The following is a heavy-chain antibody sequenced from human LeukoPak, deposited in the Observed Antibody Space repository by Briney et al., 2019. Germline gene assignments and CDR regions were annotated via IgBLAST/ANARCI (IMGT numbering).Heavy chain of an antibody. D-gene: IGHD3-22*01. CDR2: ISYDGNNK. V-gene: IGHV3-30*04. CDR3: ARGTYYYDSSGRYPSGAFDI. J-gene: IGHJ3*02. Sequence: GRSLRLSCAASGFTFSSYAMHWVRQAPGKGLEWVAFISYDGNNKYYADSLKGRFTISRDNSKNTLYLLMNSLRAEDTAVYSCARGTYYYDSSGRYPSGAFDIWGQGTMVTVSS. CDR1: GFTFSSYA.